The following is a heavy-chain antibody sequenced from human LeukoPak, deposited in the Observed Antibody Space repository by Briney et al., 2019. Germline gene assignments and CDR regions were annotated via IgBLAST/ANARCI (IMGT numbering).Heavy chain of an antibody. CDR2: ISYDGSKK. Sequence: PGGSLRLSCAASGFIFSGYGMHWVRQAPGKGLEWVAVISYDGSKKYYADSVKGRFTISRDNAKNSLYLQMNSLRAEDTAVYYCARDRDWYSFDSWGQGTLVTVSS. CDR3: ARDRDWYSFDS. V-gene: IGHV3-30-3*01. J-gene: IGHJ4*02. D-gene: IGHD6-19*01. CDR1: GFIFSGYG.